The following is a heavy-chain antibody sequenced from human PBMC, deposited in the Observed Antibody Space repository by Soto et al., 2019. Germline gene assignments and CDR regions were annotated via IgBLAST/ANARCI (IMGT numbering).Heavy chain of an antibody. J-gene: IGHJ6*02. V-gene: IGHV4-31*03. CDR3: ARSRSSSWFHYYYYGMDV. D-gene: IGHD6-13*01. CDR1: GGSISSGGYY. CDR2: IYYSGST. Sequence: QVQLQESGPGLVKPSQTLSLTCTVSGGSISSGGYYWSWIRQHPGKGLEWLGYIYYSGSTYYNPSLKRRFTISVDTSKNEFSLKLSSVTAADTAVYYCARSRSSSWFHYYYYGMDVWGQGTTVTVSS.